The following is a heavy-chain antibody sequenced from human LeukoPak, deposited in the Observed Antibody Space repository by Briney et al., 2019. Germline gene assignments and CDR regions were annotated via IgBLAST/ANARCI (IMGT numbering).Heavy chain of an antibody. CDR3: AGPGTIRGYSSPGHAFDI. CDR1: GGSISSSSYY. J-gene: IGHJ3*02. V-gene: IGHV4-39*01. CDR2: IYYSGST. D-gene: IGHD5-18*01. Sequence: PSETLSLTCTVSGGSISSSSYYWGWIRQPPGKGLEWIGSIYYSGSTYYNPSLKSRVTISVDTSKDQFSLKLSSVTVADTAVYYCAGPGTIRGYSSPGHAFDIWGQGTMVTVSS.